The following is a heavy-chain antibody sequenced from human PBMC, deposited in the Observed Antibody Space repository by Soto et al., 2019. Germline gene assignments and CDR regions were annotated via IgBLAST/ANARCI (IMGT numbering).Heavy chain of an antibody. CDR2: IYYSGST. Sequence: SETVSLTCTVSGGSISSSSYYWGWIRQPPGKGLEWIGSIYYSGSTYYNPSLKSRVTISVDTSKNQFSLKLSSVTAADTAVYYCARHIVSDFWSGYYTGVWFDPWGQGTLVTVSS. CDR3: ARHIVSDFWSGYYTGVWFDP. D-gene: IGHD3-3*01. J-gene: IGHJ5*02. V-gene: IGHV4-39*01. CDR1: GGSISSSSYY.